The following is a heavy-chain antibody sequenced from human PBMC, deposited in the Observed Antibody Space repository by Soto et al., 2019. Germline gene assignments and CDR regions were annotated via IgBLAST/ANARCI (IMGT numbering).Heavy chain of an antibody. Sequence: GGSLRLSCAASGFTFSSYAMHWVRQAPGKGLEWVAVISYDGSNKYYADSVKGRFTISRDNAKNSLYLQMNSLRAEDTVVYYCARLAVAYFDYWGQGTLVTVPQ. CDR3: ARLAVAYFDY. V-gene: IGHV3-30-3*01. D-gene: IGHD6-19*01. J-gene: IGHJ4*02. CDR2: ISYDGSNK. CDR1: GFTFSSYA.